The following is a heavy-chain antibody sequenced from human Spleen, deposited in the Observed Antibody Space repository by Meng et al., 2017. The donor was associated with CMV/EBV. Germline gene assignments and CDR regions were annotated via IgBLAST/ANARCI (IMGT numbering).Heavy chain of an antibody. Sequence: GESLKISCVASGFSFSSYEMKWVRQAPGKGLEWVSYIDSSGSTKYYADSVKGRFTISRDNAKNSLYLQMNSLRAEDTAVYYCARETKEASLDYWGQGTLVTVSS. V-gene: IGHV3-48*03. J-gene: IGHJ4*02. CDR3: ARETKEASLDY. CDR2: IDSSGSTK. CDR1: GFSFSSYE.